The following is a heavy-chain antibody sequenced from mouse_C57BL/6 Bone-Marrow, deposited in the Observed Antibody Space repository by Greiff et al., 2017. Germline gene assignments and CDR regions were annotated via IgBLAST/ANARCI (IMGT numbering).Heavy chain of an antibody. CDR3: ACYNGYDVEFAY. J-gene: IGHJ3*01. D-gene: IGHD2-2*01. Sequence: VQLQQSGPELVKPGASVKISCKASGYAFSSSWMNWVKQRPGKGLEWIGRIYPGDGDTNYNGKFKGKATLTVDKSSSTAYMQLSSLTSEDSAVYYCACYNGYDVEFAYWGRGTLVTGAA. CDR2: IYPGDGDT. V-gene: IGHV1-82*01. CDR1: GYAFSSSW.